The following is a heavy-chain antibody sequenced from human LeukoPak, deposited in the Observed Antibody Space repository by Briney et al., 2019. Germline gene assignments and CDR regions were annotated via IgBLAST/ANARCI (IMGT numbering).Heavy chain of an antibody. V-gene: IGHV1-69*04. J-gene: IGHJ5*02. CDR3: ARRFYDSSGET. Sequence: SVKVSCKAPGGTFSSYVISGVRQGPGQGVEWMGRIIPIFGIANNAQKFQGRVTIPADKSTSTAYMEMSSLRSEDTAVYYCARRFYDSSGETWGQGTLVTVSS. CDR2: IIPIFGIA. CDR1: GGTFSSYV. D-gene: IGHD3-22*01.